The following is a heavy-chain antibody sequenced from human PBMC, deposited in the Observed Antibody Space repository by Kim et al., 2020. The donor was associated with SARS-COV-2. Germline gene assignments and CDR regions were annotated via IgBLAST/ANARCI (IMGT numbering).Heavy chain of an antibody. CDR3: ARGSSGSSWYSLHFDN. Sequence: ASVKVSCKASGGTFSSHDFSWLRQAPGQGLEWMGGIIPIFGTANYAQKFQGRVTITADESTSTAYMEVISLRSEDTAVYYCARGSSGSSWYSLHFDNWG. J-gene: IGHJ4*01. CDR2: IIPIFGTA. CDR1: GGTFSSHD. V-gene: IGHV1-69*13. D-gene: IGHD6-13*01.